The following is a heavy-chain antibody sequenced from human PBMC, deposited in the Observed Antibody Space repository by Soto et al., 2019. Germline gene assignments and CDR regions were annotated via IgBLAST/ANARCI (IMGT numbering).Heavy chain of an antibody. CDR2: MHANSDNT. CDR1: GYTFTNHD. J-gene: IGHJ2*01. CDR3: ARLAQFSTGVCYSGDWYFDL. V-gene: IGHV1-8*01. Sequence: QLVQSGAEVKKPEASVRVSCKSSGYTFTNHDINWVRQATGQGPEWIGWMHANSDNTGYAQMFQGRVTMTRNASITTAYLELSALTSEDTAVYYCARLAQFSTGVCYSGDWYFDLWGRGTLVTVSS. D-gene: IGHD2-8*01.